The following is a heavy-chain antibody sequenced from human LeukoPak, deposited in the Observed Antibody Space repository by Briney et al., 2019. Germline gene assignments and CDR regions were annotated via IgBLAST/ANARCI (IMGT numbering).Heavy chain of an antibody. CDR3: ATQSYYYDSSGYYYDGHWFDP. V-gene: IGHV4-34*01. D-gene: IGHD3-22*01. J-gene: IGHJ5*02. CDR2: INHSGST. CDR1: GGSFSGYY. Sequence: SETLSLTCAVYGGSFSGYYWSWIRQPPGKGLEWIGEINHSGSTNYNPSLKSRVTISVDTPKNQFSLKLSSVTAADTAVYYCATQSYYYDSSGYYYDGHWFDPWGQGTLVTVSS.